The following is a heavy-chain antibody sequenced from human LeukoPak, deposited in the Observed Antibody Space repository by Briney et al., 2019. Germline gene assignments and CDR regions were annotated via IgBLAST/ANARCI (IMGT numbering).Heavy chain of an antibody. D-gene: IGHD6-19*01. V-gene: IGHV4-59*01. J-gene: IGHJ4*02. CDR2: IYYSGST. CDR1: GGSISSYY. CDR3: ARDRGRVAGEYFDY. Sequence: SETLSLTCTVSGGSISSYYWSWIRQPPGKGLEWIGYIYYSGSTNYNPSLKSRVTISVDTSKNQFSLKLSSVTAADTAVYYCARDRGRVAGEYFDYWGQGTLVTVPS.